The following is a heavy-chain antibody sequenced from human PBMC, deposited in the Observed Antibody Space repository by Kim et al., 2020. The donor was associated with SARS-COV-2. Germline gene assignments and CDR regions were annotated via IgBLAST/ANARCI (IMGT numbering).Heavy chain of an antibody. J-gene: IGHJ6*03. Sequence: GGSLRLSCAASGFTFSSYAMHWVRQAPGTGLEWVAVISYDGSNKYYADSVKGRFTISRDNSKNTLYLQMNSLRAEDTAVYYCARATVPYYYYYYMDVWG. D-gene: IGHD2-2*01. CDR2: ISYDGSNK. V-gene: IGHV3-30-3*01. CDR3: ARATVPYYYYYYMDV. CDR1: GFTFSSYA.